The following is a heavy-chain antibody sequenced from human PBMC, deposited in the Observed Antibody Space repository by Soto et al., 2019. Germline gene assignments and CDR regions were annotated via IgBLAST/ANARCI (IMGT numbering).Heavy chain of an antibody. Sequence: GASVKVSCKASGYTFTSYDISWVRQAPGQGLEWMGWISAYNGNTNYAQKLQGRVTMTTDTSTSTAYMELRGLRSDDTAVYYCARGGRYCSSTSCVILDYWGQGTLVTVSS. V-gene: IGHV1-18*04. D-gene: IGHD2-2*01. CDR3: ARGGRYCSSTSCVILDY. J-gene: IGHJ4*02. CDR1: GYTFTSYD. CDR2: ISAYNGNT.